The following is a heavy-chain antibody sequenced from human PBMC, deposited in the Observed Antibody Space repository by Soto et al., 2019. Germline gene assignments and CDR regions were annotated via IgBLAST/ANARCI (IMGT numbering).Heavy chain of an antibody. CDR1: GYSFTTDW. V-gene: IGHV5-51*01. D-gene: IGHD1-26*01. CDR3: ARPPYSASYYYFDQ. J-gene: IGHJ4*02. Sequence: PGESLKISCKASGYSFTTDWIGWVRQMPGKGLEWMGIIYPGDSDTRYSPSFQGQVTVSADKSISTAYLQWNSLKASDTAMYYCARPPYSASYYYFDQWGQGTPVTVSS. CDR2: IYPGDSDT.